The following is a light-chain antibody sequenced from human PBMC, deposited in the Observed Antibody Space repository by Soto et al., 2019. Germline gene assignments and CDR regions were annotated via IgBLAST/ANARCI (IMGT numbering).Light chain of an antibody. CDR1: QSVSSSY. V-gene: IGKV3-20*01. CDR3: QQYGSSPRT. J-gene: IGKJ1*01. CDR2: GAS. Sequence: SVLPLSPGTLSFSPGERATVSCRASQSVSSSYLAWYQQKPGQAPRLLIYGASSRATGIPDRFSGSGSGTDFTLTISRLEPEDFAVYYCQQYGSSPRTFGQGTKVDIK.